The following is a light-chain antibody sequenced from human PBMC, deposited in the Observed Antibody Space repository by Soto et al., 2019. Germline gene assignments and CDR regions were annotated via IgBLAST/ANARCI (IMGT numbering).Light chain of an antibody. CDR1: SSDVGGYNY. J-gene: IGLJ2*01. CDR2: EVS. V-gene: IGLV2-14*01. Sequence: QSALTQPASVSGSPGQSITISCTGTSSDVGGYNYVSWYQQHPGKAPKLMIYEVSNRPSGVSNRFSGSKSDNTASLTISGLQAEDEANYYCSSYTTSNTLEFGGGTKLTVL. CDR3: SSYTTSNTLE.